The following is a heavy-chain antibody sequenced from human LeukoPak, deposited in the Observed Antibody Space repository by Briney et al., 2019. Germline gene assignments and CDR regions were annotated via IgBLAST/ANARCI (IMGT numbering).Heavy chain of an antibody. J-gene: IGHJ3*02. D-gene: IGHD4-17*01. V-gene: IGHV3-30*04. CDR2: ISYDGSNK. Sequence: GGSLRLSCAASEFTFSSYAMHWVRQAPGKGLEWVAVISYDGSNKYYADSVKGRFTISRDNSKNTLYLQMNSLRAEDTAVYYCARLADYVAFDIWGQGTMVTVSS. CDR3: ARLADYVAFDI. CDR1: EFTFSSYA.